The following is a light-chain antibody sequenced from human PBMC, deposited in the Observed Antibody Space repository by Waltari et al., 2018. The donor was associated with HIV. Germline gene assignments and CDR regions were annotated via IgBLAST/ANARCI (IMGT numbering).Light chain of an antibody. V-gene: IGLV3-25*03. CDR2: KDS. J-gene: IGLJ3*02. CDR3: ESADSSLWV. Sequence: SYELTQPPSVSVSPGQTARITCSGDALPKQYAYCYQQKAGQAPVLVIYKDSERPSGIPERFSGSSSGTTVTLTISGVQAEDEADYYCESADSSLWVFGGGTKLTVL. CDR1: ALPKQY.